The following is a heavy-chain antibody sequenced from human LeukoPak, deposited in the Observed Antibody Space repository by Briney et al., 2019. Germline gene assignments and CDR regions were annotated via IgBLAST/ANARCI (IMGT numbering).Heavy chain of an antibody. D-gene: IGHD2-2*01. Sequence: GGSLRLSCAASGFTFSSYAMHWVRQAPGKGLEWVAVISYDGSNKYYADSAKGRFTISRDNSKNTLYLQMNSLRAEDTAVYYCARDSSDIVVVPAAPGRYWGQGTLVTVSS. CDR2: ISYDGSNK. CDR1: GFTFSSYA. V-gene: IGHV3-30*04. J-gene: IGHJ4*02. CDR3: ARDSSDIVVVPAAPGRY.